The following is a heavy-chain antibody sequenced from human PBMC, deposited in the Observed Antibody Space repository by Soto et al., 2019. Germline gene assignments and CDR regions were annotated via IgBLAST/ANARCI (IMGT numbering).Heavy chain of an antibody. V-gene: IGHV4-31*03. CDR3: ARDRHNNFFDP. Sequence: SETLSLTCTVSGASMSSGGYYWTWIRQSPGKGLEWIGYIYYSGSTYYNPSLESRVAISLDTSRSQFSLTLQSVTAADTAIYYCARDRHNNFFDPWGQGTLVTVS. D-gene: IGHD6-6*01. J-gene: IGHJ5*02. CDR1: GASMSSGGYY. CDR2: IYYSGST.